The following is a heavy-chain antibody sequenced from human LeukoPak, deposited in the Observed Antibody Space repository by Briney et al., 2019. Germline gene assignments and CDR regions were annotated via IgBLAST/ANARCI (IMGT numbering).Heavy chain of an antibody. J-gene: IGHJ4*02. Sequence: GGTLRLSCAASGFTFSSYGMSWVRQAPGKGLEWVSAINGSGGNTYFADSVKGRFTISRDNSKNTLYLQMNSLRAEDTAVYYCARDKLDYWGQGTLVTVSS. CDR2: INGSGGNT. V-gene: IGHV3-23*01. CDR1: GFTFSSYG. CDR3: ARDKLDY.